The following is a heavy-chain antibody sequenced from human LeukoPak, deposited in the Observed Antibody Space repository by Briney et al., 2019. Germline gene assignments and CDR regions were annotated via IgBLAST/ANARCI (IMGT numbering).Heavy chain of an antibody. CDR2: ISAYNGNT. J-gene: IGHJ4*02. D-gene: IGHD2-2*02. V-gene: IGHV1-18*01. CDR3: ARDCSSTSCYINLNY. Sequence: ASVKVSCKASGYTFTSYGISWVRQAPGQGLEWMGWISAYNGNTNYAQKLQGRVTMTTDTSTSTAYMELRSLRSDDTAVYYCARDCSSTSCYINLNYWGQGTLVTVSS. CDR1: GYTFTSYG.